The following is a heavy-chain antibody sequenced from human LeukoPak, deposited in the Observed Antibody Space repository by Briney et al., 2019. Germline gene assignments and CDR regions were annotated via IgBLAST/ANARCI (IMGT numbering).Heavy chain of an antibody. CDR2: VSDSGGST. V-gene: IGHV3-23*01. CDR1: GFTFSSYA. J-gene: IGHJ6*02. D-gene: IGHD3-3*01. Sequence: GGSLRLSCAASGFTFSSYAMSWVRQAPGKGLEWVSAVSDSGGSTFYTDSVKGRFTISRDNSKNALDLQMNSLRAEDTAVYYCAREDFWSGSPDDDYGMDVWGQGTTVTVSS. CDR3: AREDFWSGSPDDDYGMDV.